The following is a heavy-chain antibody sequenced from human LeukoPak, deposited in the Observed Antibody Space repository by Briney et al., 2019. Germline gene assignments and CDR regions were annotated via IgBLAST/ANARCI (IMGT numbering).Heavy chain of an antibody. CDR2: IYYSGST. Sequence: SETLSLTCTVSGGSISSYYWSWIRQPPGKGLEWIGYIYYSGSTNYNPSLKSRVTISVDTSKNQFSLKLSSVTAADTAVYYCAGNWNGLDAFDIWGQGTMVTVSS. J-gene: IGHJ3*02. V-gene: IGHV4-59*01. CDR1: GGSISSYY. CDR3: AGNWNGLDAFDI. D-gene: IGHD1-1*01.